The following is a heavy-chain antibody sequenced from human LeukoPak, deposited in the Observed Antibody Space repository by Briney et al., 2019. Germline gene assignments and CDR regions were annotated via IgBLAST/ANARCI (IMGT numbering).Heavy chain of an antibody. CDR1: GYTFTGYY. CDR3: ARPRYGSSWSPPHQNCFDP. J-gene: IGHJ5*02. D-gene: IGHD6-13*01. V-gene: IGHV1-2*02. Sequence: ASVNVSCKASGYTFTGYYMHWVRHAPGQGLEWMGWINPNSGGTNYAQKFQGRVTMTRDTSISTAYMELRRLTSDDTAVYYCARPRYGSSWSPPHQNCFDPWGQGTLVSVSS. CDR2: INPNSGGT.